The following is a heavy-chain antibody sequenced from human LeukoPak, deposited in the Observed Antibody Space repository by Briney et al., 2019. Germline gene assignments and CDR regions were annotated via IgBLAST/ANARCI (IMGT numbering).Heavy chain of an antibody. CDR1: GGSITQTNY. Sequence: SETLSRTCGVSGGSITQTNYWTWVRQPPGKGLEWIGYLYNSGSTNYNPSLKSRVTISVDTSKKQISLKLSSVTAADTAVYYCTKSDYYYYGMDVWGQGTTVTVSS. V-gene: IGHV4-59*08. J-gene: IGHJ6*02. CDR3: TKSDYYYYGMDV. CDR2: LYNSGST.